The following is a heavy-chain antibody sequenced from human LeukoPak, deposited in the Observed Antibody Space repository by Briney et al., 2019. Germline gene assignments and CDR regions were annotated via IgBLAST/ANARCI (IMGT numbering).Heavy chain of an antibody. CDR3: ARGLRWGWLRLDSHYYYYMDV. Sequence: SGTLTLPCSAYGGSFSGYYLNWVRQAPGKGLEWIWEINSSGSTNYNPSLKSRVTISVDTSKNQFSLKLSSVTAADTAVYYCARGLRWGWLRLDSHYYYYMDVWGKGTTVTVSS. CDR1: GGSFSGYY. J-gene: IGHJ6*03. CDR2: INSSGST. V-gene: IGHV4-34*01. D-gene: IGHD5-12*01.